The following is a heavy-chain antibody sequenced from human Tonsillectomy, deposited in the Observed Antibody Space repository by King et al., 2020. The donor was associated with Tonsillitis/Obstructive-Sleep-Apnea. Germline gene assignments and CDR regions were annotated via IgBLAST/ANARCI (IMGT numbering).Heavy chain of an antibody. D-gene: IGHD2-21*02. Sequence: VQLVESGGGLVQPGGSLRLSCAASGFTFSNYDMSWVRQAPGKEREWGSGSSGSGSSTYYADSVKGRFTISRDNSKNTLYLQMNSLRAEDTAVYYCAKTVGVVVVTAVMAFDYWGPGTLVTVSS. CDR1: GFTFSNYD. J-gene: IGHJ4*02. V-gene: IGHV3-23*04. CDR2: SSGSGSST. CDR3: AKTVGVVVVTAVMAFDY.